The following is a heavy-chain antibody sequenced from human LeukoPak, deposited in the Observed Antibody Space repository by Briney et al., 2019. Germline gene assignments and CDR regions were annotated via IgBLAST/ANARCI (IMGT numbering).Heavy chain of an antibody. Sequence: SETLSLTCTVSAGSISNYYWNWIRQSPGKGLEWIGYIYYSGNTNYNPSLKSRVTISIDTSKNQFSLRLSSVTAADTAVYYCARGGGESSSSQDYDYWGQGTLVTVSS. V-gene: IGHV4-59*01. CDR2: IYYSGNT. CDR3: ARGGGESSSSQDYDY. J-gene: IGHJ4*02. D-gene: IGHD6-6*01. CDR1: AGSISNYY.